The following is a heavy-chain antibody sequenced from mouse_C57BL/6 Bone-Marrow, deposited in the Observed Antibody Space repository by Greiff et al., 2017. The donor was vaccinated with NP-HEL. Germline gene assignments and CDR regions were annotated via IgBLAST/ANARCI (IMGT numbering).Heavy chain of an antibody. CDR1: GFTFSDYG. CDR3: ARNPYYGSSPYYAMDY. Sequence: DVHLVESGGGLVKPGGSLKLSCAASGFTFSDYGMHWVRQAPEKGLEWVAYISSGSSTIYYADTVKGRFTISRDNAKNTLFLQMTSLRSEDTAMYYCARNPYYGSSPYYAMDYWGQGTSVTVSS. V-gene: IGHV5-17*01. D-gene: IGHD1-1*01. J-gene: IGHJ4*01. CDR2: ISSGSSTI.